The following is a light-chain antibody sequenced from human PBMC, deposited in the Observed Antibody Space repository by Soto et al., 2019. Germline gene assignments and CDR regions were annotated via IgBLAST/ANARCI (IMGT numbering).Light chain of an antibody. J-gene: IGKJ4*01. CDR1: QSVSSSF. CDR3: QQYDSSPLT. Sequence: EIVLTQSPGTLSLSPGERATLSCRASQSVSSSFLAWYQQKPGQAPRLLIYGASSRATGIPDRFSGSGSGTDFTLTISRLEHEDVAVYYCQQYDSSPLTFGGGTKVEIK. V-gene: IGKV3-20*01. CDR2: GAS.